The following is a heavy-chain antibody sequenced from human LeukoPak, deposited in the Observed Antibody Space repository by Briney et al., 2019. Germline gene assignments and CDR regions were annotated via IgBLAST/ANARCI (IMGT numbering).Heavy chain of an antibody. Sequence: SETLSLTCTVSGGSISSYYWSWIRQPPGKGLEWIGYIYYSGSTNYNPSLRSRVTISVDTFKNQFSLKLSSVTAADTAVYYCARDRILYYWGQGTLVTVSS. V-gene: IGHV4-59*01. CDR2: IYYSGST. J-gene: IGHJ4*02. CDR1: GGSISSYY. CDR3: ARDRILYY. D-gene: IGHD3-3*02.